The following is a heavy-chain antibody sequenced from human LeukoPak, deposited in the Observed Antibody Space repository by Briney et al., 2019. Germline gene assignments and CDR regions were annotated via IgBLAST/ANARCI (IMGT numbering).Heavy chain of an antibody. V-gene: IGHV3-30*03. CDR2: ISYDGSNK. Sequence: PGGSLRLSCAASGFTFSSYGMHWVRQAPGKGLEWVAVISYDGSNKYYADSVKGRFTISRDNSKNTLYLQINSLRAEDTAVYYCASRGLDCGQGTLVTVSS. CDR1: GFTFSSYG. J-gene: IGHJ4*02. CDR3: ASRGLD.